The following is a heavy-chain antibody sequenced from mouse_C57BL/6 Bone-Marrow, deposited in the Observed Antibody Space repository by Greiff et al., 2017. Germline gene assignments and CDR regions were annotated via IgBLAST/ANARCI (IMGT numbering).Heavy chain of an antibody. CDR2: IWSGGST. J-gene: IGHJ4*01. D-gene: IGHD4-1*01. V-gene: IGHV2-2*01. Sequence: VQLQQSGPGLVQPSQSLSITCTVSGFSLTSYGVHWVRQSPGKGLEWLGVIWSGGSTDYNAAFISRLSLSKDNSKSQVFFKMNSLQADDTAIYYCARNSLSWDYAMDYWGQGTSVTVSS. CDR1: GFSLTSYG. CDR3: ARNSLSWDYAMDY.